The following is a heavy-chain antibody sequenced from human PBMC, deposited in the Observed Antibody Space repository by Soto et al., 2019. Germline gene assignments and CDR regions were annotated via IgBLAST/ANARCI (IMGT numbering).Heavy chain of an antibody. V-gene: IGHV4-39*01. CDR1: GGSVSYNSYY. CDR2: IFYTGTT. Sequence: SETLSLTCSVSGGSVSYNSYYWGWIRQPPGKGLEWVGGIFYTGTTYYNPSLKDRLSISVDKSKNSFSLNLTSVTAADTAVYFCARLVVVAPVANVWGQGALVTVSS. D-gene: IGHD2-21*01. CDR3: ARLVVVAPVANV. J-gene: IGHJ4*02.